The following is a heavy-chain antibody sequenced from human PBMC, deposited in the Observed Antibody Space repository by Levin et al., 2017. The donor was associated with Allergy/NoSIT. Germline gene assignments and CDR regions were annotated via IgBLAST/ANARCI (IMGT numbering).Heavy chain of an antibody. V-gene: IGHV1-2*02. CDR3: AGDQPEASTGY. D-gene: IGHD1-14*01. CDR1: GYTFTGHY. CDR2: INPNTGGT. Sequence: GESLKISCKTSGYTFTGHYLHWVRQAPGHGLEWMGWINPNTGGTNFAQKFRGRVTLTSDTSTSTAYMELSSLRSDDTAVYYCAGDQPEASTGYWGQGTLVSVSS. J-gene: IGHJ4*02.